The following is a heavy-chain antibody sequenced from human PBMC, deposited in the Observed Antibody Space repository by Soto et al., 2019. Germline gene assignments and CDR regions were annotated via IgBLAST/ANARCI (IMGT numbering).Heavy chain of an antibody. CDR2: ISSSSSYI. D-gene: IGHD2-21*01. CDR1: GFTFSSYS. J-gene: IGHJ5*02. CDR3: ASARHIGP. V-gene: IGHV3-21*01. Sequence: PGGSLRLSCAASGFTFSSYSMNWVRQAPGKGLEWVSSISSSSSYIYYADSVKGRFTISRDNAENSLYLQMTSLRAEDTAVYYCASARHIGPWGQGTLVTVSS.